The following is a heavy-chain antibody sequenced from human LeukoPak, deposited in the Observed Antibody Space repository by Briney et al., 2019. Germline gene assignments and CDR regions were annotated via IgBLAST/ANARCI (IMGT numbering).Heavy chain of an antibody. CDR3: ASGGSGSANY. V-gene: IGHV1-3*01. CDR2: INAGNGNX. D-gene: IGHD3-10*01. J-gene: IGHJ4*02. Sequence: ASVKVSCKASGYTFTSYAMHWVRQAPGQRVDWMGWINAGNGNXKYSQXFQGXVTITMDTSASTAYMELSSLRSEDPAVYYCASGGSGSANYWGQGTLVTVSS. CDR1: GYTFTSYA.